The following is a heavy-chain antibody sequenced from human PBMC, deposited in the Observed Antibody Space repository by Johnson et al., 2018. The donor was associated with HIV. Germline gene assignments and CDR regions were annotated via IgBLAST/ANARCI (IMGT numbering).Heavy chain of an antibody. Sequence: MLLVESGGGVVRPGGSLRLSCAASGFTFDDHGMSWVRQAPGKGLEWVSGIKWNGGSTGYADSVKGRFPISRDNAKNSLYLQMNSLRAEDTALYYCARSVGYYDSSGYYYVDAFDIWGQGTMVTVSS. D-gene: IGHD3-22*01. CDR3: ARSVGYYDSSGYYYVDAFDI. CDR1: GFTFDDHG. V-gene: IGHV3-20*04. J-gene: IGHJ3*02. CDR2: IKWNGGST.